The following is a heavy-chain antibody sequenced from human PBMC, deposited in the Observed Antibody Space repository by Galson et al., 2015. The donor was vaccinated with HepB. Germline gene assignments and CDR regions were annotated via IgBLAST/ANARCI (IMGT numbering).Heavy chain of an antibody. J-gene: IGHJ6*02. CDR3: ARHGDCSGGSCLSSGMDV. Sequence: QSGAEVKKPGESLRISCKGSGYSFTSYWISWVRQMPGKGLEWMGRIDPSDSYTNYSPSFQGHVTISADKSISTAYLQWSSLKASDTAMYYCARHGDCSGGSCLSSGMDVWGQGTTVTVSS. CDR1: GYSFTSYW. D-gene: IGHD2-15*01. CDR2: IDPSDSYT. V-gene: IGHV5-10-1*01.